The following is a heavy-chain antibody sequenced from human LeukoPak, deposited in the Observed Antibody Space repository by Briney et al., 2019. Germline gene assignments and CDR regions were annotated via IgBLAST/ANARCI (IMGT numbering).Heavy chain of an antibody. CDR3: ATGDIVPAAIRRGITGTTDY. V-gene: IGHV1-18*01. CDR2: ISAYNGNT. CDR1: GYTFTSYG. Sequence: ASVKVSCKASGYTFTSYGISWVRQAPGQGLEWMGWISAYNGNTNYAQKLQGRVTMTTDTSTSTAYMELSSLRSEDTAVYYCATGDIVPAAIRRGITGTTDYWGQGTLVTVSS. D-gene: IGHD2-2*02. J-gene: IGHJ4*02.